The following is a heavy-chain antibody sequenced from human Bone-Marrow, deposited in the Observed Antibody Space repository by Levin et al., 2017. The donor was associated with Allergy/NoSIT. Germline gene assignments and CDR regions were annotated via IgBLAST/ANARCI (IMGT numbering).Heavy chain of an antibody. J-gene: IGHJ4*02. D-gene: IGHD6-19*01. Sequence: ASVKVSCKASGYTFSRFRVTWVRQAPGQGLEWMGSISGYNENTIFAQKFQDRLTLTTDTSTNTVYMELRSLKSDDTAVYYCAREDTSGWKSFDCWGQGTLVTVSS. CDR1: GYTFSRFR. CDR2: ISGYNENT. CDR3: AREDTSGWKSFDC. V-gene: IGHV1-18*01.